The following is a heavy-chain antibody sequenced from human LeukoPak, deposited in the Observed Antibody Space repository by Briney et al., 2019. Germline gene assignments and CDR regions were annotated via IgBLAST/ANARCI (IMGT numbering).Heavy chain of an antibody. J-gene: IGHJ4*02. D-gene: IGHD6-13*01. CDR1: GFTFSSYS. CDR3: ARDGFSSSWYSIL. CDR2: ISSSSSYI. V-gene: IGHV3-21*01. Sequence: GGSLRLSCAASGFTFSSYSMNWARQAPGKGLEWVSSISSSSSYIYYADSVKGRFTISRDNAKNSLYLQVNSLRAEDTAVYYCARDGFSSSWYSILWGQGTLVTVSS.